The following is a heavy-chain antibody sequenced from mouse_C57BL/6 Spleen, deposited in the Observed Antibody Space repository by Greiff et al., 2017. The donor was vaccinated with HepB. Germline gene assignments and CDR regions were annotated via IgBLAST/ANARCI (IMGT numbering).Heavy chain of an antibody. Sequence: VQLQQPGAELVKPGASVKLSCKASGYTFTSYWMQWVKQRPGQGLEWIGEIDPSDSYTNYNQKFKGKATLTVDTSSSTAYMQLSSLTSEDSAVYYCARWEQWYFDVWGTGTTVTVSS. CDR2: IDPSDSYT. J-gene: IGHJ1*03. V-gene: IGHV1-50*01. D-gene: IGHD4-1*01. CDR3: ARWEQWYFDV. CDR1: GYTFTSYW.